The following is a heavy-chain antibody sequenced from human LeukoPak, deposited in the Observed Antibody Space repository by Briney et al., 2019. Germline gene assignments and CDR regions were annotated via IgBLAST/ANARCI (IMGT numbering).Heavy chain of an antibody. CDR1: GYTFTSYG. D-gene: IGHD3-9*01. CDR2: ISAYNGNT. Sequence: GASVKVSCKAPGYTFTSYGISWVRQAPGQGLEWMGWISAYNGNTNYAQKLQGRVTMTTDTSTSTAYMELRSLRSDDTAVYYCARSSVLRYFYYFDYWGQGTLVTVSS. V-gene: IGHV1-18*01. CDR3: ARSSVLRYFYYFDY. J-gene: IGHJ4*02.